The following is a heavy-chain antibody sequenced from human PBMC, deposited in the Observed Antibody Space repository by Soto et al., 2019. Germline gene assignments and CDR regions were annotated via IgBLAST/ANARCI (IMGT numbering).Heavy chain of an antibody. CDR3: ARGPGGPDGPGDY. J-gene: IGHJ4*02. Sequence: QVQLVQSGAEVKKPGASVKVSCKASEYTFTSYAMHWVRQAPGQRLEWMGWINAGNGNTKYSQKFQGRVTITRDTSASTVYMELSSLRSEDTAVYYCARGPGGPDGPGDYWGQGTLVTVSS. CDR1: EYTFTSYA. D-gene: IGHD2-15*01. V-gene: IGHV1-3*01. CDR2: INAGNGNT.